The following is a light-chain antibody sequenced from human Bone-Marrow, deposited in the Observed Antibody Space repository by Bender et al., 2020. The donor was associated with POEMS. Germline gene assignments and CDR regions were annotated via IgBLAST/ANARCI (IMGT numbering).Light chain of an antibody. CDR1: SSDVGGYDH. CDR2: DVN. CDR3: SSYTSSTTVV. J-gene: IGLJ2*01. Sequence: QSVLTQPASVSGSPGQSITISCSGTSSDVGGYDHVSWYQQHPGRAPKLMIYDVNKRPSGVSIRFSGSKSGNTASLTISGLQAEDEADYYCSSYTSSTTVVFGGGTKLTV. V-gene: IGLV2-14*03.